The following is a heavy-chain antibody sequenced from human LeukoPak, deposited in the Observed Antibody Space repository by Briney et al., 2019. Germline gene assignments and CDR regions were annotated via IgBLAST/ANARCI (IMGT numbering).Heavy chain of an antibody. Sequence: EGSLRLSCAASGFTVSSNYMSWVRQAPGKGLEWVSVIYSGGSTYYADSVKGRFTISRDNSKNTLYLQMNSLRAEDTAVYYCARGYYDSSGYLAGFDYWGQGTLVTVSS. CDR3: ARGYYDSSGYLAGFDY. J-gene: IGHJ4*02. CDR1: GFTVSSNY. V-gene: IGHV3-53*01. CDR2: IYSGGST. D-gene: IGHD3-22*01.